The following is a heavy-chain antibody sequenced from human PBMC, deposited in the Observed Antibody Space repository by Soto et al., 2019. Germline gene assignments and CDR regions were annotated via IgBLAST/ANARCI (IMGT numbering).Heavy chain of an antibody. Sequence: PGRPLRLSCGASGTAPSGQGVRWVRQAPGKGLEGVSAISGSGGSTYYADSVKGRFTISRDNSKNTLYLQMNSLRAEDTAVYYCAKDRRVDYYDSSGYMELDYWGQGT. V-gene: IGHV3-23*01. J-gene: IGHJ4*02. CDR3: AKDRRVDYYDSSGYMELDY. D-gene: IGHD3-22*01. CDR1: GTAPSGQG. CDR2: ISGSGGST.